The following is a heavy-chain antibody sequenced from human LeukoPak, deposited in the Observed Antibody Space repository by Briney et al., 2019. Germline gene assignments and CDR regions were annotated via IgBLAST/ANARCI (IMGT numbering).Heavy chain of an antibody. D-gene: IGHD1-7*01. V-gene: IGHV3-23*01. CDR2: ISGSGGST. CDR3: AKDAAEYNWNYGAY. Sequence: GGSLRLSCAASGFTFRSYAMSWVRQAPGKGLEWVSAISGSGGSTYYADSVKGRFTISRDNSKNTLYLQMNSLRAEDTAVYYCAKDAAEYNWNYGAYWGQGTLVTVSS. J-gene: IGHJ4*02. CDR1: GFTFRSYA.